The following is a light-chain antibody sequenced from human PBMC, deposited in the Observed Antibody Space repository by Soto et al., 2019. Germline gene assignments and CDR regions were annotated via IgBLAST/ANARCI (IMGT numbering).Light chain of an antibody. Sequence: QSVLTQPPSASGSPGQSVTISCIGTASDIGRYNYVSWYQHHPGKAPKLIIYEVTKRPSGVPDRFSGSKSGNTASLTVSGLQADDEADYYGNSYVGSNNYVFGTGTKVTVL. CDR1: ASDIGRYNY. J-gene: IGLJ1*01. V-gene: IGLV2-8*01. CDR3: NSYVGSNNYV. CDR2: EVT.